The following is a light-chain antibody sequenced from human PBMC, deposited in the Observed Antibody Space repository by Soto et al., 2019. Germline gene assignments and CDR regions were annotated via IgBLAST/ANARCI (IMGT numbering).Light chain of an antibody. V-gene: IGKV3-20*01. CDR1: QSVSRNY. CDR3: QQYGRIPLT. CDR2: DSS. J-gene: IGKJ4*01. Sequence: EIVLTQSPGTLSLSPGERASLSCRASQSVSRNYVAWYQFRPGQPPRLLIYDSSTRATGIPDRFSGSGSGADFTLTISRLEPGDFEVYFCQQYGRIPLTFGGGSRVEIK.